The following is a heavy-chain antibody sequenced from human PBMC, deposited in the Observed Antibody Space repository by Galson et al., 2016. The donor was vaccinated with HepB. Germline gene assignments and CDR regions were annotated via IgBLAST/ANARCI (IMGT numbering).Heavy chain of an antibody. Sequence: SLRLSCAASGFTFSNYAMSWVRQAPGKGLEWVSGINGIGGSTFYADSVKGRFTISRDNSKNTLYLEMNSLRVEDTAVYYCAKDLEGRGWFHDAFDIWGQGTMVTVSS. V-gene: IGHV3-23*01. J-gene: IGHJ3*02. CDR2: INGIGGST. D-gene: IGHD6-19*01. CDR1: GFTFSNYA. CDR3: AKDLEGRGWFHDAFDI.